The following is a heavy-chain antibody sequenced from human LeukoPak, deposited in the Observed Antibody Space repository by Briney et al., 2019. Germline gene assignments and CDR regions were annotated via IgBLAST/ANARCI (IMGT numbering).Heavy chain of an antibody. CDR2: ITTSSSTI. J-gene: IGHJ3*02. CDR3: AKSSVTSNSFDI. CDR1: GFTFSDYS. Sequence: GGSLRLSCAASGFTFSDYSMNWVHQAPGKGLEWVSYITTSSSTIYYADSVKGRFTISRDNAKNSLFLQMNSLRDEDTAVYYCAKSSVTSNSFDIWAKGQWSPSLQ. D-gene: IGHD4-17*01. V-gene: IGHV3-48*02.